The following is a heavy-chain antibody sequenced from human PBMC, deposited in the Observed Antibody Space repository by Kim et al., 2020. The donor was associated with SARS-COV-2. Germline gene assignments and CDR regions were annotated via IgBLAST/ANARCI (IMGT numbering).Heavy chain of an antibody. CDR3: ARSFRGGSYYY. CDR2: IYYSGST. CDR1: GGSISSYY. Sequence: SETLSLTCTVSGGSISSYYWSWIRQPPGKGLEWIGYIYYSGSTNYNPSLKSRVTISVDTSKNQFSLKLSSVTAADTAVYYCARSFRGGSYYYWGQGTLVTVSS. J-gene: IGHJ4*02. D-gene: IGHD1-26*01. V-gene: IGHV4-59*13.